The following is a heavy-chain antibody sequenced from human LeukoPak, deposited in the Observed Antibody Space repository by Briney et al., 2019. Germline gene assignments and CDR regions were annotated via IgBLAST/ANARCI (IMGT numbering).Heavy chain of an antibody. V-gene: IGHV3-23*01. CDR3: AKRIAMIVVVISPFDY. Sequence: QTGGSLRLSYAASGFTFSSYAMSWVRQAPGKGLEWVSAISGSGGSTYYADSVKGRFTISRDNSKNTLYLQMNSLRAEDTAVYYCAKRIAMIVVVISPFDYWGQGTLVTVSS. J-gene: IGHJ4*02. D-gene: IGHD3-22*01. CDR1: GFTFSSYA. CDR2: ISGSGGST.